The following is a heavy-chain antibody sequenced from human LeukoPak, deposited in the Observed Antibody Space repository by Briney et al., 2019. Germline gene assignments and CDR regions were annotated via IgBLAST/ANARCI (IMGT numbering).Heavy chain of an antibody. Sequence: GASVKVSCKASGYTFTNYGISWVRQAPGQGLEWMGWISAYSGNTNYAQNLQGRVTMTTDTSTSTAYMELRSLRSDDTAVYYCARGAHYDIMWDAFDIWGQGTMVTVSS. CDR3: ARGAHYDIMWDAFDI. D-gene: IGHD3-22*01. J-gene: IGHJ3*02. CDR1: GYTFTNYG. V-gene: IGHV1-18*01. CDR2: ISAYSGNT.